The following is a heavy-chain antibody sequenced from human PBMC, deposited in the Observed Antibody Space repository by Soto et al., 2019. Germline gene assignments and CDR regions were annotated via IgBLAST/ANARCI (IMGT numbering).Heavy chain of an antibody. Sequence: GGSLRLPCSASGLTITNFGLRWVRQAPGKGLEHVCAIDSTGGTTDYADSVKGRFTISRDNSKNTLYLQMTSLRTDDTGTYYCAKDSRTRPFGELLRDHHDLWCQGTLVNVSS. D-gene: IGHD3-10*01. CDR1: GLTITNFG. J-gene: IGHJ5*02. CDR2: IDSTGGTT. V-gene: IGHV3-64D*08. CDR3: AKDSRTRPFGELLRDHHDL.